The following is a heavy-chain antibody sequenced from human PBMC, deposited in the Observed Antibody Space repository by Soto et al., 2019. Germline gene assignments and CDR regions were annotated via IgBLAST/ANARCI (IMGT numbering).Heavy chain of an antibody. V-gene: IGHV3-23*01. CDR1: GFTFTSYA. D-gene: IGHD2-2*01. CDR2: ISGSGGST. J-gene: IGHJ6*02. CDR3: AKRGQLLVYYYYYGMDV. Sequence: EVQLLESGGGLVQPGGSLRLSCAASGFTFTSYAMSWVRQAPGKGLEWVSAISGSGGSTYYADSVKGRFTISRDNSKNTLYLQMNSLRAEDTAVYYCAKRGQLLVYYYYYGMDVWGQGTTVTVSS.